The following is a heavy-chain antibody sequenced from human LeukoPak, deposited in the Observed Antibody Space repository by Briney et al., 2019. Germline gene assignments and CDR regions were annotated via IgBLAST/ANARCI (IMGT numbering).Heavy chain of an antibody. V-gene: IGHV3-9*01. Sequence: PGGPLRLSRAASGFTFDDYAMHWVRQAPGKGLEWVSGITWNSGSIGYGDSVKGRFTISRDNAKNSLYLQMNSLRPEDTALYYCAKGLTMIILRGVIMDWGQGTLVTVSS. CDR3: AKGLTMIILRGVIMD. CDR1: GFTFDDYA. D-gene: IGHD3-10*01. CDR2: ITWNSGSI. J-gene: IGHJ4*02.